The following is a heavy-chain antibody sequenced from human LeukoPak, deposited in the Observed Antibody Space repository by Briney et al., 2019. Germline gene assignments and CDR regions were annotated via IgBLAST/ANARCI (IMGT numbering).Heavy chain of an antibody. D-gene: IGHD6-13*01. J-gene: IGHJ4*02. CDR1: GFPFSNYS. Sequence: GGSLRLSCAASGFPFSNYSMTWVRQAPGKGLEWVANIKPDGTTKFYVDSVKGRFTISRDNAFNSLYLQMNSLRAEDTAIYYCASSIPYGTTWYGRSDYWGQGTLVTVSS. V-gene: IGHV3-7*03. CDR3: ASSIPYGTTWYGRSDY. CDR2: IKPDGTTK.